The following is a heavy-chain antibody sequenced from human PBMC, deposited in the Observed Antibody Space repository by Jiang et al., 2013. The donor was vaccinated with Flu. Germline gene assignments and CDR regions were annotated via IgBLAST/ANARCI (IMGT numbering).Heavy chain of an antibody. Sequence: GAEVKKPGASVKVSCKASGYIFTIYHINWVRQAPGQGLEWMGIINPSGGTITYAQKFQGRVTMTRDTSTSTVNMELSSLRSEDTAVYYCARVTHYYDSSGHEDTFDIWGQGTMVTVSS. J-gene: IGHJ3*02. CDR2: INPSGGTI. V-gene: IGHV1-46*01. CDR3: ARVTHYYDSSGHEDTFDI. D-gene: IGHD3-22*01. CDR1: GYIFTIYH.